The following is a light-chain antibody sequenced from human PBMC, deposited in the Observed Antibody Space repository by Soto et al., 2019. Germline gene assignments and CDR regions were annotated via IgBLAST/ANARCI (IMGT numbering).Light chain of an antibody. CDR2: GAA. CDR3: QQYNNWLFT. J-gene: IGKJ4*01. Sequence: EIVMTQSPATLSVSPGERVTLSCRASQSVSGKLAWYQQKPGQAPRLLIYGAATRATGIPARFSGSGSGTEFTLTISSLQSVDFAVYYCQQYNNWLFTFGGGTRVEIK. CDR1: QSVSGK. V-gene: IGKV3-15*01.